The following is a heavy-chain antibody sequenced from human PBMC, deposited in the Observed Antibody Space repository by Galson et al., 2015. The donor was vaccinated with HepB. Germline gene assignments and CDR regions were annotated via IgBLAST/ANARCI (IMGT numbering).Heavy chain of an antibody. J-gene: IGHJ5*02. CDR2: IRSKTYGGTT. CDR1: GFTFGDYA. CDR3: TRTLSLGWENNWFDP. Sequence: SLRLSCAASGFTFGDYAMSWFRQAPGKGLEWVSFIRSKTYGGTTEYAASVKGRFTISRDDSKSIAYLQMNSLKTEDTAVYYCTRTLSLGWENNWFDPWGQGTLVTVSS. D-gene: IGHD1-26*01. V-gene: IGHV3-49*03.